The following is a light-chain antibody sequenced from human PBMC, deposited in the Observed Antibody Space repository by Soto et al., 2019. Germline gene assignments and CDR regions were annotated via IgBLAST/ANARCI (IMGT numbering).Light chain of an antibody. J-gene: IGLJ1*01. CDR2: EVT. CDR3: SSYTGSSNFV. Sequence: QSALTQPPSASGSPGQSVTISCTGTTSDFGNYNFVSWYQQHPGEPPHLLIYEVTKRPSGAPDRFSGYKCGNTASLTVSGLQAEDEADYYCSSYTGSSNFVFGTGTKLTVL. V-gene: IGLV2-8*01. CDR1: TSDFGNYNF.